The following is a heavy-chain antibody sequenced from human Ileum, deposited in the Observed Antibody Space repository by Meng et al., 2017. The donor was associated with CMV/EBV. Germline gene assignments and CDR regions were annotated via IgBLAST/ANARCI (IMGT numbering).Heavy chain of an antibody. Sequence: CAASGCDCSDDRMGWVRQAPGKGLGWVGRVKNRVEGGTTEYGALLRDRFIISRDDSKSTVYLQMNSLKTEDTAIYYCTTGYSNWYFGWGQGTLVTVSS. CDR1: GCDCSDDR. D-gene: IGHD6-13*01. CDR2: VKNRVEGGTT. CDR3: TTGYSNWYFG. J-gene: IGHJ4*02. V-gene: IGHV3-15*07.